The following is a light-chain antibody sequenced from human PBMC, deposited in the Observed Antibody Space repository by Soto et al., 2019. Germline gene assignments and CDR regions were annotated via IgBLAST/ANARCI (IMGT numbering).Light chain of an antibody. V-gene: IGLV2-14*01. CDR3: SSFTTIRTLV. J-gene: IGLJ2*01. CDR2: DVT. CDR1: STDVGAYNY. Sequence: QSALTQPASVSGSPGQSITIPCTGTSTDVGAYNYVSWYQQYPGKAPKLMIYDVTYRPSGVSNRFSGSKSGNTASLTISGLQAEDEADYYCSSFTTIRTLVFGGGTKLTVL.